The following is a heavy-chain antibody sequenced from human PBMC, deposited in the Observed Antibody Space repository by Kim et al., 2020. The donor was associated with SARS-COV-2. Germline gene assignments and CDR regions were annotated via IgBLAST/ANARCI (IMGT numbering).Heavy chain of an antibody. J-gene: IGHJ6*02. V-gene: IGHV4-39*01. CDR1: GGSISSSSYY. D-gene: IGHD3-22*01. CDR3: ARRRALGYYDSSGPPVSFYGMDV. CDR2: IYYSGST. Sequence: SETLSLTCTVSGGSISSSSYYWGWIRQPPGKGLEWIGSIYYSGSTYYNPSLKSRVTISVDTSKNQFSLKLSSVTAADTAVYYCARRRALGYYDSSGPPVSFYGMDVWGQGTTVTVSS.